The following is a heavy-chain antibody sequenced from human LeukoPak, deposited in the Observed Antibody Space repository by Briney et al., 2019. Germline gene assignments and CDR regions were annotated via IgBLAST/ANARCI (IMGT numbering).Heavy chain of an antibody. CDR1: GGSISSYY. J-gene: IGHJ5*02. CDR2: IYYSGST. D-gene: IGHD6-13*01. CDR3: ARVFPYSSSWYQSVNWFDP. Sequence: SETLSLTCTVSGGSISSYYWSWIRQPPGKGLEWIGYIYYSGSTNYNPSLKSRVTISVDTSKNQFSLKLSSVTAADTAVYYCARVFPYSSSWYQSVNWFDPWGQGTLVTVSS. V-gene: IGHV4-59*01.